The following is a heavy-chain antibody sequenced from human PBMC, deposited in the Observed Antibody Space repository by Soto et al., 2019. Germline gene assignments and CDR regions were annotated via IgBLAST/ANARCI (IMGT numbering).Heavy chain of an antibody. CDR2: VNAGNGYT. CDR3: ARGAHTYGYVFDY. J-gene: IGHJ4*02. Sequence: QVHLVQSGAEVKKPWASVKVSCRSSGYTFTSNAIHWVRQAPGQSLEWMGWVNAGNGYTKYLQNFQGRVTISSDTSASTAYMELNSLRSEDTAVYYCARGAHTYGYVFDYWGQGTLVTVSS. D-gene: IGHD5-18*01. V-gene: IGHV1-3*01. CDR1: GYTFTSNA.